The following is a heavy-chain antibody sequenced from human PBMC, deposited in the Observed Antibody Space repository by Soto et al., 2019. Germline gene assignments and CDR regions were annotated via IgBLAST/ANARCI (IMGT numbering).Heavy chain of an antibody. CDR3: ARDVVGCDVYDS. V-gene: IGHV1-2*02. CDR1: GSTFPGHD. Sequence: PVKLSRKASGSTFPGHDLDWVRRPPGQRLEWMGWINPKTGGTNYVQKFQGRVTMTRDTSITTAYMELSRLRSDATAGSYCARDVVGCDVYDSWGQGTLDTVSS. CDR2: INPKTGGT. D-gene: IGHD2-21*01. J-gene: IGHJ4*02.